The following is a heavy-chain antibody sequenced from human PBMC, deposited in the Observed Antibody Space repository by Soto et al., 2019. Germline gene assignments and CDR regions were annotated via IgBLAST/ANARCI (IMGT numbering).Heavy chain of an antibody. J-gene: IGHJ6*03. D-gene: IGHD6-13*01. CDR3: ASGDAAAGEVGEYYYYMDV. CDR1: GYTFTSYY. V-gene: IGHV1-46*03. Sequence: GASVKVSCKASGYTFTSYYMHWVRQAPGQGLEWMGIINPSGGSTSYAQKFQGRVTMTRDTSTSTVYMELSSLRSEDTAVYYCASGDAAAGEVGEYYYYMDVWGKGTTVTVSS. CDR2: INPSGGST.